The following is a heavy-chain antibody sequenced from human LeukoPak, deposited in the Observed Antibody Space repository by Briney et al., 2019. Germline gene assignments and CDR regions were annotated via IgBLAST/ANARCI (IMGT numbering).Heavy chain of an antibody. Sequence: GGSLRLSCAASGFTFSSYAMSWVRQAPGKGLEWVSAISGSGGSTYYADSVKGRFTISRDNSKNTLYLQMNSLRAEDTAVYYCANRDGYNYYLDYWGQGTLVTVSS. D-gene: IGHD5-24*01. CDR2: ISGSGGST. CDR3: ANRDGYNYYLDY. V-gene: IGHV3-23*01. J-gene: IGHJ4*02. CDR1: GFTFSSYA.